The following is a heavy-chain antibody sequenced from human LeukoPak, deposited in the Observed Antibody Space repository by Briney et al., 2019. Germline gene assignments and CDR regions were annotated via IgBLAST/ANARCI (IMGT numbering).Heavy chain of an antibody. D-gene: IGHD3-22*01. CDR1: GFTVSSNY. J-gene: IGHJ4*02. V-gene: IGHV3-53*01. CDR3: ARDFPYDSSGYFDY. CDR2: IYSGGST. Sequence: PGGSLRLSCAASGFTVSSNYMSWVRQAPGKGLEWVSVIYSGGSTYYADSVKGRFTISRDNSKNTLYLQMNSLRAEDTAVYYCARDFPYDSSGYFDYWGQGTLVTVSS.